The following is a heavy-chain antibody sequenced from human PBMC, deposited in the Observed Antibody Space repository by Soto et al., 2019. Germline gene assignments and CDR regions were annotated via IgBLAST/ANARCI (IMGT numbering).Heavy chain of an antibody. CDR1: GFTFSDTL. D-gene: IGHD1-26*01. V-gene: IGHV1-3*01. CDR2: INPANGNT. CDR3: ARDIVSVRPRAHDAFDV. J-gene: IGHJ3*01. Sequence: QVQLVQSGAEVKKPGASVNISCQASGFTFSDTLINWVRQGPGQRLEWMGWINPANGNTRYSESFQGRVTISSLSSASTAYVALSDLTSEDTAVYYRARDIVSVRPRAHDAFDVWGPGTMITVSS.